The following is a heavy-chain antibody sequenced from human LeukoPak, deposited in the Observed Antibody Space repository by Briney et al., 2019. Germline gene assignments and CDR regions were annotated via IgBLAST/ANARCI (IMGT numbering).Heavy chain of an antibody. CDR3: AEEVGRFDY. D-gene: IGHD3-10*01. J-gene: IGHJ4*02. CDR2: ISGSGDTT. CDR1: GLTFSSSA. Sequence: GGSLRLSCAASGLTFSSSAMSWVRQAPGKGLEWVSVISGSGDTTYYADSVKGRFTISRDNSKKTLYLQMTSLRAEDTAVYYCAEEVGRFDYWGQGTLVTVSS. V-gene: IGHV3-23*01.